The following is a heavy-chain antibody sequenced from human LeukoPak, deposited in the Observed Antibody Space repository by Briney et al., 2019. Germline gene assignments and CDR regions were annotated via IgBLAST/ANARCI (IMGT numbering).Heavy chain of an antibody. D-gene: IGHD3-10*01. V-gene: IGHV3-23*01. J-gene: IGHJ4*02. Sequence: PGGSLRLSCAASGFTFSNYAMRWVRQAPGKGLEWVSGISGSGDSTYYADSVKGRFTISRDNSKNTLYLQMNSLRAEDTAVYYCARGLGGVDYWGQGTLVTVSS. CDR2: ISGSGDST. CDR3: ARGLGGVDY. CDR1: GFTFSNYA.